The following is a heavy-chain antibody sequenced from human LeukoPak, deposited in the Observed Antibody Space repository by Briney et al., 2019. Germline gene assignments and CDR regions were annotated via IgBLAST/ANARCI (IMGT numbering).Heavy chain of an antibody. CDR2: IYYSGST. V-gene: IGHV4-39*01. Sequence: SETLSLTCTVSGGSIGSSSYYWGWIRQPPGKGLEWIGSIYYSGSTYYNPSLKSRVTISVDTSKNQFSLKLSSVTAADTAVYYCARQGEAIFGVVTLHNWFDPWGQGTLVTVSS. J-gene: IGHJ5*02. CDR3: ARQGEAIFGVVTLHNWFDP. D-gene: IGHD3-3*01. CDR1: GGSIGSSSYY.